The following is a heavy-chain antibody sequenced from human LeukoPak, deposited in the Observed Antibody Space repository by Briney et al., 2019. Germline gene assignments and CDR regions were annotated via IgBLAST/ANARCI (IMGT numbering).Heavy chain of an antibody. CDR2: IGSGSGSI. CDR3: ARTEVGRSDYFDL. V-gene: IGHV3-48*04. Sequence: GGSLRLSCAASGFSFSSYSMHWVRQAPGKGPEWVSYIGSGSGSIYYADSVKGRFTISRDDAKTSLYLQMTSQRAEDTAVYYCARTEVGRSDYFDLWGRGTLVTVSS. J-gene: IGHJ2*01. CDR1: GFSFSSYS. D-gene: IGHD1-14*01.